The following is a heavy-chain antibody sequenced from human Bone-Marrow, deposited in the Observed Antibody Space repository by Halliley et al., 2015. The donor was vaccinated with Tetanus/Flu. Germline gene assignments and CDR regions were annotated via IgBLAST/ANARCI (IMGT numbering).Heavy chain of an antibody. CDR2: IILRDGGT. J-gene: IGHJ4*02. V-gene: IGHV1-46*01. Sequence: GMGWMGRIILRDGGTVSAPEFPGRVPLTRDTSTTTAYMDLSGLRSEDTAVYYCAKDSGRWSFDYWGQGTLVTVSS. CDR3: AKDSGRWSFDY. D-gene: IGHD1-26*01.